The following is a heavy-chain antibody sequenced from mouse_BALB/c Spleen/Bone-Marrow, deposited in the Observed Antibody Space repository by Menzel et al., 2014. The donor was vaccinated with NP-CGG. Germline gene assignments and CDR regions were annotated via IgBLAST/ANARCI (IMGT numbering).Heavy chain of an antibody. D-gene: IGHD1-1*01. Sequence: VKLQESGAELMKPGASVKISCKATGHTFSNYWIDWVKQRPGHGLEWIGEILPGSGTANYNEKFKGKATFTADTSSNTAYMQLSSLTSEDSALYYCARASVVLYYFDFWGQGTTLTISS. J-gene: IGHJ2*01. CDR1: GHTFSNYW. V-gene: IGHV1-9*01. CDR3: ARASVVLYYFDF. CDR2: ILPGSGTA.